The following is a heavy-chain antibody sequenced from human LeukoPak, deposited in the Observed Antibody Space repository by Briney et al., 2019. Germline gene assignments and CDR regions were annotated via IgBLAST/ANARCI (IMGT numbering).Heavy chain of an antibody. CDR1: GFTVSSKY. J-gene: IGHJ4*02. CDR3: VKASGGIQLWSTYDY. D-gene: IGHD5-18*01. Sequence: PGGSLRLSCAASGFTVSSKYMTWVRQAPGKGLEWVSVIYSGGATYYIDSVKGRFTISRDNSKNTLYLQMSSLRAEDTAVYYCVKASGGIQLWSTYDYWGQGTLVTVSS. CDR2: IYSGGAT. V-gene: IGHV3-53*05.